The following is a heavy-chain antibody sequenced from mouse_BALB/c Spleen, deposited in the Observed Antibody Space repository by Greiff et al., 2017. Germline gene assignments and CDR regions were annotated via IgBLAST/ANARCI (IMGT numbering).Heavy chain of an antibody. J-gene: IGHJ2*01. V-gene: IGHV14-1*02. D-gene: IGHD1-1*01. CDR1: GYTFTSYW. CDR2: IDPENGNT. Sequence: VQLQQPGAELVRPGASVKLSCKASGYTFTSYWINWVKQRPEQGLEWIGWIDPENGNTIYDPKFQGKASITADTSSNTAYLQLSSLTSEDTAVYYCAIYYYGSSYYWGQGTTLTVSS. CDR3: AIYYYGSSYY.